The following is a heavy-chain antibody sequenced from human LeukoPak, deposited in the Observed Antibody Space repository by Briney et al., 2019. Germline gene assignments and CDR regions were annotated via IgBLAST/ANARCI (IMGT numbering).Heavy chain of an antibody. J-gene: IGHJ3*02. CDR2: FDPEDGET. D-gene: IGHD3-22*01. V-gene: IGHV1-24*01. Sequence: ASVKVSCKVSGYTLTELSMHWVRQAPGKGLEWMGGFDPEDGETIYAQKFQGRVTMTEDTSTDTAYMELRSLRSDDTAVFYCARDLLYSSGYRSGYDDSFDIWGQGTMVTVSP. CDR1: GYTLTELS. CDR3: ARDLLYSSGYRSGYDDSFDI.